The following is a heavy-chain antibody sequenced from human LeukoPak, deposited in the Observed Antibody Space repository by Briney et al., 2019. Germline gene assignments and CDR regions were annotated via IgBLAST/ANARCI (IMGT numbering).Heavy chain of an antibody. CDR3: ARDFIYSTTPNDC. J-gene: IGHJ4*02. CDR2: IYSGGRT. Sequence: GGSLRLSCAASGFTVSSSYMSWVRQAPGKGLEWVSVIYSGGRTSYADSVKGRFTVSRDNSKNTLYLQMNSLRAEDTAVYYCARDFIYSTTPNDCWGQGTLVTVSS. D-gene: IGHD2/OR15-2a*01. CDR1: GFTVSSSY. V-gene: IGHV3-53*01.